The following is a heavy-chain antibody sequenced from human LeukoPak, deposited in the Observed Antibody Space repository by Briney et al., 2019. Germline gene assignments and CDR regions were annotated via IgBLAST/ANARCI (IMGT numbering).Heavy chain of an antibody. D-gene: IGHD6-19*01. CDR1: GGSFSGYY. CDR2: INHSGST. J-gene: IGHJ3*02. V-gene: IGHV4-34*01. Sequence: SETLSLTCAVYGGSFSGYYWSWIRRPPGKGLEWIGEINHSGSTNYNPSLKSRVTISVDTSKNQFSLKLSSVTAADTAVYYCARNGWVAARTLGAFDIWGQGTMVTVSS. CDR3: ARNGWVAARTLGAFDI.